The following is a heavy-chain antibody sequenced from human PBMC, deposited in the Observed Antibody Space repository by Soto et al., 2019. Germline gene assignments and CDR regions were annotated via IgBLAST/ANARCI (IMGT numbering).Heavy chain of an antibody. D-gene: IGHD3-3*01. CDR3: ARVRYDFWSGSDY. CDR1: GFTFGSYW. Sequence: PGGSLRLSCAASGFTFGSYWMSWVRQAPGKGLEWVSSISSSSSYIYYADSVKGRFTISRDNAKNSLYLQMNSLRAEDTAVYYCARVRYDFWSGSDYWGQGTLVTVSS. J-gene: IGHJ4*02. CDR2: ISSSSSYI. V-gene: IGHV3-21*01.